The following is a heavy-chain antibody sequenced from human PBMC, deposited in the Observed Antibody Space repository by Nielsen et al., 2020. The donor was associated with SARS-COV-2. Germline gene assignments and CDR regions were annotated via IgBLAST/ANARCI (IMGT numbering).Heavy chain of an antibody. V-gene: IGHV7-4-1*02. Sequence: ASVKVSCKASGYTFTSYAMNWVRQAPGQRLEWMGWINTNTGNPTYAQGFTGRFVFSLDTSVSTAYLQISSLKAEDTAVYYCAREGWFGESAANPYYYYGMDVWGQGTTVTVSS. CDR2: INTNTGNP. D-gene: IGHD3-10*01. J-gene: IGHJ6*02. CDR3: AREGWFGESAANPYYYYGMDV. CDR1: GYTFTSYA.